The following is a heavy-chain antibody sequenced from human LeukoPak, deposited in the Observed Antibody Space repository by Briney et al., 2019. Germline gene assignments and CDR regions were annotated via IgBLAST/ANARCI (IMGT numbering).Heavy chain of an antibody. V-gene: IGHV4-39*07. D-gene: IGHD5-24*01. Sequence: KPSETLSLTCTDSGGSISSSSYYWGWVRQPPGKGLEWIGNIYYSGTTYYNPSLKSRVTISVDRSKNQFSLKLSSVTAADTAVYYCARSRDGYNWGLFDYWGQGTLVTVSS. CDR1: GGSISSSSYY. CDR2: IYYSGTT. J-gene: IGHJ4*02. CDR3: ARSRDGYNWGLFDY.